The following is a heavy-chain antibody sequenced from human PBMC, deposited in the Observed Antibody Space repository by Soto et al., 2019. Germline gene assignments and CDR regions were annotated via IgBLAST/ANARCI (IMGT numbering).Heavy chain of an antibody. V-gene: IGHV4-4*02. CDR3: GRGGRDGYTV. CDR2: MYHSGIT. J-gene: IGHJ4*02. D-gene: IGHD2-15*01. Sequence: SETLSLTCVVSGTSISSSYWWTWVRQAPGKGLEWIGEMYHSGITNYNPSLKSRVTMSVDKSNNQFSLKLSSVTAADTAVYYCGRGGRDGYTVGGRGTLVTV. CDR1: GTSISSSYW.